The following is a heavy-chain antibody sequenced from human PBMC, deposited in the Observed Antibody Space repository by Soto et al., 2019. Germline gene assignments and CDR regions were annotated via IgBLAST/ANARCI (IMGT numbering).Heavy chain of an antibody. CDR1: GYTFTTYT. V-gene: IGHV1-3*01. J-gene: IGHJ5*02. CDR2: INAGNGDT. CDR3: ARGPPRKWFDP. Sequence: ASVKVSCKASGYTFTTYTMHWVRQAPGQRLEWMGWINAGNGDTKYSQKFQGRVTITRDTSASTAYMELSSLRSEDTAIYYCARGPPRKWFDPWGQGTLVTVS.